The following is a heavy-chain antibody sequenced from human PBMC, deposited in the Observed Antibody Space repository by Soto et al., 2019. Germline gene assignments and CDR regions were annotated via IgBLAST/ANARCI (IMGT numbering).Heavy chain of an antibody. D-gene: IGHD3-9*01. J-gene: IGHJ6*02. CDR3: PQTALIYYYYGMDV. Sequence: GGSLRLSCAASGFTFSSYWMSWVRQAPGKGLEWVANIKQDVSEKYYVDSVKGRFTISRDNSKNTLYLQMNSLRAEDTAVYYCPQTALIYYYYGMDVWGQGTRVTVSS. CDR2: IKQDVSEK. V-gene: IGHV3-7*03. CDR1: GFTFSSYW.